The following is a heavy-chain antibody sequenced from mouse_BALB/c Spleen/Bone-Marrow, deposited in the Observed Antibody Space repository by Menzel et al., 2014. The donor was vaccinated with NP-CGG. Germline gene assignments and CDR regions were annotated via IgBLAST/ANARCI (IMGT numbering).Heavy chain of an antibody. J-gene: IGHJ4*01. V-gene: IGHV2-9*02. D-gene: IGHD2-1*01. CDR2: IWPGGST. CDR1: GFSLTSYG. Sequence: QVQLKQSGPGLVAPSQSLSIPCTVSGFSLTSYGVHWVRQSPGKGLEWLGVIWPGGSTNYNSALMSRLTISKDNSKSQVFLKMNSLQTDDTAMYYCARDRGGNYGYAMDYWGQGTSVTVSS. CDR3: ARDRGGNYGYAMDY.